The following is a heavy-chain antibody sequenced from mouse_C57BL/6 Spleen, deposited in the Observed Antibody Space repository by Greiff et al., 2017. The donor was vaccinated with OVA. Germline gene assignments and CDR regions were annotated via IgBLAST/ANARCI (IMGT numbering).Heavy chain of an antibody. CDR2: INPNNGGT. V-gene: IGHV1-26*01. Sequence: EVQLQQSGPELVKPGASVKLSCKASGYTFTDYYMNWVKQSHGKSLEWIGDINPNNGGTSYNQKFKGKATLTVDKSSSTSYMELRILTSEDSAYYYCALFYYDYDPWFAYWGRGTLVTVSA. J-gene: IGHJ3*01. CDR1: GYTFTDYY. CDR3: ALFYYDYDPWFAY. D-gene: IGHD2-4*01.